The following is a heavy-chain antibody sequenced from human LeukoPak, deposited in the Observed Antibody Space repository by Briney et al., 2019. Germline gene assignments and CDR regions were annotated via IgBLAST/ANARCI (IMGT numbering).Heavy chain of an antibody. CDR3: ASSFYYDSRDY. J-gene: IGHJ4*02. CDR1: GGSFSGYF. CDR2: ITPSGST. D-gene: IGHD3-22*01. Sequence: PSETLSLTCVVYGGSFSGYFWSWIRQPPGKGLEWIGEITPSGSTNYSPSLKSRVSISIDTSKKKLSLRLTSVTAADSAVYYCASSFYYDSRDYWGQGTLVTVSS. V-gene: IGHV4-34*01.